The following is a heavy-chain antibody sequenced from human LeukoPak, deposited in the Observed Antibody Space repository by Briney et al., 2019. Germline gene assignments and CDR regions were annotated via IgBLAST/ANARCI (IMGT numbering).Heavy chain of an antibody. J-gene: IGHJ3*02. CDR3: ARARWAGVDAFDI. CDR1: GGTFSIYA. Sequence: SVNVSFTASGGTFSIYAISWVRQAPGQGLEWMGGIIPIFGTANYAQKFQGRVTITADESTSTAYMELSSLRSEDTAVYYCARARWAGVDAFDIWGQGTMVTVSS. CDR2: IIPIFGTA. V-gene: IGHV1-69*13. D-gene: IGHD4-23*01.